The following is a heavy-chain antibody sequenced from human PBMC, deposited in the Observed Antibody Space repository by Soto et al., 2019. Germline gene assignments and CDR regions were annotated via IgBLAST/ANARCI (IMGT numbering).Heavy chain of an antibody. CDR2: IYYTGST. J-gene: IGHJ4*02. CDR3: ASRLAAGDYGFDY. V-gene: IGHV4-59*01. CDR1: GGSISSYY. Sequence: SETLSLTCTVSGGSISSYYWSWIRQPPGKGLEWIGYIYYTGSTNYNPSLKSRVTISVDTSKDQFSLKLRSVTAADTAVYYCASRLAAGDYGFDYWGQGTLVTVSS. D-gene: IGHD4-17*01.